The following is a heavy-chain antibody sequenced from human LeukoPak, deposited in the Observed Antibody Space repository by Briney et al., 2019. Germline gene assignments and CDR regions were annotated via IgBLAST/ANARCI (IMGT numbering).Heavy chain of an antibody. D-gene: IGHD6-19*01. CDR1: GFTLSTNA. Sequence: GGSLRLSCLTSGFTLSTNAMSWVRQAPGKGLEWISGISGSGASTYYADSVKGRFTISRDDSRNTLYLQMNSLRGDDTAVYYCAKVFKRQWLGAGRPFDYWGQGTLVTVSS. CDR3: AKVFKRQWLGAGRPFDY. V-gene: IGHV3-23*01. J-gene: IGHJ4*02. CDR2: ISGSGAST.